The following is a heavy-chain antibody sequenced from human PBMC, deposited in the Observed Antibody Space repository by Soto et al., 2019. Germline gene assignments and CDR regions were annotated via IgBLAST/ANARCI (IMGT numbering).Heavy chain of an antibody. CDR2: IYYSGST. Sequence: SETLSLTTTVSGGSISSYYWSWIRQPPGKGLEWIGYIYYSGSTNYNPSLKSRVTISVDTSKNQFSLKLSSVTAADTAVYYCARVVPMGRGVDPYYYYGMDVWGQGTTVTVSS. V-gene: IGHV4-59*01. J-gene: IGHJ6*02. CDR3: ARVVPMGRGVDPYYYYGMDV. CDR1: GGSISSYY. D-gene: IGHD2-8*02.